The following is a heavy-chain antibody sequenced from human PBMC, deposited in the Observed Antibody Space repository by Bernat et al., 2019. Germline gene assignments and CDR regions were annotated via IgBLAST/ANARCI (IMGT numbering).Heavy chain of an antibody. CDR1: GFTFITYA. D-gene: IGHD2-21*02. V-gene: IGHV3-23*04. Sequence: EVQLVESGGGLVQPGGSLRLSCAASGFTFITYAMSWVRQAPGKGLEWVSVISGRGGTTSYADPVKGRFTISRDNSKNTLYLQMSSLRAEDTAVYYCAQDPHGSGDPYYFDYWGQGTLVTVSS. J-gene: IGHJ4*02. CDR2: ISGRGGTT. CDR3: AQDPHGSGDPYYFDY.